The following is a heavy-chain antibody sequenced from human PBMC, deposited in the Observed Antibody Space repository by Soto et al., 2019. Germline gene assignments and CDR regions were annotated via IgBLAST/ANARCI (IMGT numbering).Heavy chain of an antibody. CDR2: IIPIFGTA. Sequence: GASVKVSCKASGGTFSSYAISWVRQAPGQGLEWMGGIIPIFGTANYAQKFQGRVTITADESTSTAYMELSSLRSEDTAVYYCARDSSSSEVLNENWFDPWGQGTLVTVSS. D-gene: IGHD6-6*01. J-gene: IGHJ5*02. CDR3: ARDSSSSEVLNENWFDP. V-gene: IGHV1-69*13. CDR1: GGTFSSYA.